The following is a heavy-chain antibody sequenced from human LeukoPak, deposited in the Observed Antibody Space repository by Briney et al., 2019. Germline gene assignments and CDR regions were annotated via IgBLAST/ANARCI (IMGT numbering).Heavy chain of an antibody. CDR1: GGTFSSYA. J-gene: IGHJ4*02. D-gene: IGHD3-3*02. V-gene: IGHV1-69*04. Sequence: SVKVSCKASGGTFSSYAISWVRQAPGQGLEWMGRIIPILGIANYAQKFQGRVTITADKSTSTAYMELSSLRSEDTAVYYCARGSLSRPGDYWGQGTLVTVSS. CDR3: ARGSLSRPGDY. CDR2: IIPILGIA.